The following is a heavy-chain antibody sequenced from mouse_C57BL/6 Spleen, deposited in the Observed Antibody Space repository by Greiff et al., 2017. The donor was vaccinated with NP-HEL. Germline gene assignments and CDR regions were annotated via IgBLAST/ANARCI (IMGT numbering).Heavy chain of an antibody. V-gene: IGHV2-2*01. J-gene: IGHJ2*01. CDR1: GFSLTSYG. CDR3: ARGSYEAFDY. D-gene: IGHD2-12*01. Sequence: QVQLKQSGPGLVQPSQSLSITCTVSGFSLTSYGVHWVRQSPGKGLEWLGVIWSGGSTDYNAAFISRLSISKDNSKSQVFFKMNSLQADDTAIYYCARGSYEAFDYWGQGTTLTVSS. CDR2: IWSGGST.